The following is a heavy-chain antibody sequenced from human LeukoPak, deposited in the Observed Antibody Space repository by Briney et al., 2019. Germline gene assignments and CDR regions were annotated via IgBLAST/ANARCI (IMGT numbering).Heavy chain of an antibody. CDR1: GFTFSSYA. CDR2: ISGSGGST. J-gene: IGHJ6*03. Sequence: TGGSLRLSCAASGFTFSSYAMSWVRQAPGKGLEWVSAISGSGGSTYYADSVKGRFTISRDNAKNSLYLQMNSLRAEDTAVYYCARVTLGGLNYYYMDVWGKGTTVTVSS. CDR3: ARVTLGGLNYYYMDV. D-gene: IGHD6-25*01. V-gene: IGHV3-23*01.